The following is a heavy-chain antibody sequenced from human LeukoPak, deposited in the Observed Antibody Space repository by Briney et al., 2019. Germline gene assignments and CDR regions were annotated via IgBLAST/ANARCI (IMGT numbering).Heavy chain of an antibody. CDR1: GYSFTSSG. J-gene: IGHJ3*02. CDR3: ARIYFGSGSFAFDI. V-gene: IGHV1-18*01. D-gene: IGHD3-10*01. Sequence: ASAKVSCKASGYSFTSSGFTWVRQAPGQGLEWMGWTSAYTGNTNYAQKLQGRVTMTTVTPTTTAYMELRSLISDDTAVYYCARIYFGSGSFAFDIWGQGTMVTVSS. CDR2: TSAYTGNT.